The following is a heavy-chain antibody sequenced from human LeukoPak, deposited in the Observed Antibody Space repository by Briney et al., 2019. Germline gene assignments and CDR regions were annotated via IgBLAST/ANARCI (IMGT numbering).Heavy chain of an antibody. CDR2: ISGYNGNT. CDR1: GYSFSDYG. D-gene: IGHD4/OR15-4a*01. V-gene: IGHV1-18*01. CDR3: ARVGLVDNEYGFYFYMDV. J-gene: IGHJ6*03. Sequence: GASVKVSCKPSGYSFSDYGITWVRQAPGLGIDWMGWISGYNGNTNYAESLQGRVTMTIDTSTSTAYLDLRSLRSDDTAVYYCARVGLVDNEYGFYFYMDVWGKGTTVIVSS.